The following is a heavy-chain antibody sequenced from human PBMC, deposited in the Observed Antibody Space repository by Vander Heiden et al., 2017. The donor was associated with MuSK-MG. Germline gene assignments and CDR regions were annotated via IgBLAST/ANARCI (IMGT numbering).Heavy chain of an antibody. CDR3: ARDTMGYCTGGVCYIFDY. Sequence: QVHLVESGGGVVQPGRSLRLCCAASGFTVGSYAMHWVRQAPGKGLEWVAVISYDGSNKYYADSVKGRFTISRDNSKNTLYLQMNSLRAEDTAVYYCARDTMGYCTGGVCYIFDYWCQGTLVTVSS. V-gene: IGHV3-30-3*01. J-gene: IGHJ4*02. CDR1: GFTVGSYA. D-gene: IGHD2-8*02. CDR2: ISYDGSNK.